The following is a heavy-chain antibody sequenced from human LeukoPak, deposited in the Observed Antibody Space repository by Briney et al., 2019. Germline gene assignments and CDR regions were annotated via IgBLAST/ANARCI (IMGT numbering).Heavy chain of an antibody. CDR2: FDPEDGET. J-gene: IGHJ3*02. V-gene: IGHV1-24*01. CDR1: GYTLTELS. Sequence: ASVKVSCKVSGYTLTELSMHWVRQAPGKGLEWMGGFDPEDGETIYARKFQGRVTMTEDTSTDTAYMELSSLRSEDTAVYYCATARDYYGSGSYGMIAFDIWGQGTMVTVSS. CDR3: ATARDYYGSGSYGMIAFDI. D-gene: IGHD3-10*01.